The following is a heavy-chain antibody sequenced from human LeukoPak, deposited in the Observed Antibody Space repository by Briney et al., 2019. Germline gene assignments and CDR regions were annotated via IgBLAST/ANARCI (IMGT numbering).Heavy chain of an antibody. D-gene: IGHD3-10*01. CDR3: ARQYPITMVRGVIMTPDAFDI. CDR2: IYYSGST. CDR1: GGSISSYY. Sequence: SETLSLTCTVSGGSISSYYWSWIRQPPGKGLEWIGYIYYSGSTNYNPSLKSRVTISLDTSKNHFSLKLSSVTAADTAVYYCARQYPITMVRGVIMTPDAFDIWGQGTMVTVSS. V-gene: IGHV4-59*08. J-gene: IGHJ3*02.